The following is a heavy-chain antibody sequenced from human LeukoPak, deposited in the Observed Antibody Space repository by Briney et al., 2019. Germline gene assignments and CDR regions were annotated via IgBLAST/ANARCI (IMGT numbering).Heavy chain of an antibody. V-gene: IGHV3-23*01. D-gene: IGHD7-27*01. CDR3: ARDRNWGAYDI. CDR2: ISGSGGST. CDR1: GFTFDDYG. J-gene: IGHJ3*02. Sequence: GGSLRLSCAASGFTFDDYGMSWVRQAPGKGLEWVSAISGSGGSTYYADSVKGRFTISRDNSKNTLYLQMNSLRAEDTAVYYCARDRNWGAYDIWGQGTMVTVSS.